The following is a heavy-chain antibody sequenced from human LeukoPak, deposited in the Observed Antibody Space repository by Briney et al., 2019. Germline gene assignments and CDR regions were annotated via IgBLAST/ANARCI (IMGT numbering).Heavy chain of an antibody. CDR3: ARNKLGISEKYMDV. CDR2: IRYDATNK. V-gene: IGHV3-30*02. Sequence: GGSLRLSCAASGFTFSTYGMHWVRQAPGKGLEWVAFIRYDATNKYYADSVKGRFTISRDNSKNTLYLQMNSLRGEDTAVYYCARNKLGISEKYMDVWGKGTTVTISS. J-gene: IGHJ6*03. D-gene: IGHD7-27*01. CDR1: GFTFSTYG.